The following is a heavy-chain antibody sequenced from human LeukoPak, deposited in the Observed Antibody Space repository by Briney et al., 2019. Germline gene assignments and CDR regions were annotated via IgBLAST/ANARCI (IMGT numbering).Heavy chain of an antibody. V-gene: IGHV7-4-1*02. CDR3: ARIIPPYYYDSSGYYSPNAFDI. D-gene: IGHD3-22*01. J-gene: IGHJ3*02. Sequence: ASVKVSCKASGYTFTVYSINWLRQAPGQGLEWMGWITTSTGKPTYAQGFTGRFVFSLDTSVSTAYLLISSLKAEDTAVYYCARIIPPYYYDSSGYYSPNAFDIWGQGTMVTVSS. CDR2: ITTSTGKP. CDR1: GYTFTVYS.